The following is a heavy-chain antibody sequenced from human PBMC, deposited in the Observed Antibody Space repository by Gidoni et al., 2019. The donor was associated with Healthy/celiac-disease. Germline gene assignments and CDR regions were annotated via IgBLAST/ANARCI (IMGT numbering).Heavy chain of an antibody. CDR2: ST. J-gene: IGHJ4*02. CDR3: ARATVDTAMVRYYFDY. V-gene: IGHV4-30-2*01. D-gene: IGHD5-18*01. Sequence: STYYNPSLKSRVTISVDRSKNQFSLKLSSVTAADTAVYYCARATVDTAMVRYYFDYWGQGTLVTVSS.